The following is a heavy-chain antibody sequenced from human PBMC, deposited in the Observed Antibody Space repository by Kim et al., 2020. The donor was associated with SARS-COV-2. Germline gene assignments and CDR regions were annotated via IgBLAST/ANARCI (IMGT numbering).Heavy chain of an antibody. CDR1: GGSISSGSYY. Sequence: SETLSLTCTVSGGSISSGSYYWSWIRQPAGKGLEWIGRIYTSGSTNYNPSLKSRVTISVDTSKNQFSLKLSSVTAADTAVYYCAKGSGAFYYYGMDVWSQGTTVTVSS. D-gene: IGHD1-26*01. CDR2: IYTSGST. J-gene: IGHJ6*02. V-gene: IGHV4-61*02. CDR3: AKGSGAFYYYGMDV.